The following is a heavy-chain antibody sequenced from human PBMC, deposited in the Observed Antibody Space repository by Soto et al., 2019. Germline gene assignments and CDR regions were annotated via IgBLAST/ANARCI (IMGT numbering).Heavy chain of an antibody. CDR1: GYTFTNYG. V-gene: IGHV1-18*01. Sequence: QVHLVQSGAEVKKPGASVKVSCKASGYTFTNYGISWVRQAPGEGLEWVGWINTSNDNKLYAQKLQGRLNLTTDTSTSIAYMDLTTLRSDDTAVYFCARDPGAASFDFWAQGTLVTVSS. CDR3: ARDPGAASFDF. CDR2: INTSNDNK. D-gene: IGHD2-15*01. J-gene: IGHJ4*02.